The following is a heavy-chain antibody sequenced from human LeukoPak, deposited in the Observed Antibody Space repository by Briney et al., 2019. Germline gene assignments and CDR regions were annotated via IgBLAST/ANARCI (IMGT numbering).Heavy chain of an antibody. CDR3: ARDRGASWSYQPIDY. V-gene: IGHV4-61*02. CDR2: IYSSGST. Sequence: SQTLSLTCTVSGGSISSGSYYRSWIRQPAGKGLEWIGRIYSSGSTNYNPSLKSRVTISLDTSKNQFSLKLSSVTAADTAVYYCARDRGASWSYQPIDYWGQGTLVTVSS. D-gene: IGHD1-26*01. J-gene: IGHJ4*02. CDR1: GGSISSGSYY.